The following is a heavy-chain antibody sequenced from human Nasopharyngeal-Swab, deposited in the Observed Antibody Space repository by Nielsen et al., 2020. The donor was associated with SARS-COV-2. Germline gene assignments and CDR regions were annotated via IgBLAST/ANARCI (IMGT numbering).Heavy chain of an antibody. V-gene: IGHV1-18*04. CDR3: AGHRSGYYHSGGPFDY. D-gene: IGHD3-22*01. CDR2: ISAYNGDT. Sequence: ASVKDSCKASGYTFVGYGFVWVRQAPGQGLEWMGWISAYNGDTNYAQKFQGRGTMTTDTSTSTAYMDLRSLRSDDTAVYYCAGHRSGYYHSGGPFDYWGQGTLVTVSS. CDR1: GYTFVGYG. J-gene: IGHJ4*02.